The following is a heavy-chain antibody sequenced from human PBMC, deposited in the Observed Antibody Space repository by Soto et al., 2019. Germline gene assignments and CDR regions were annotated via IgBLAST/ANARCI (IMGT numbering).Heavy chain of an antibody. J-gene: IGHJ4*02. V-gene: IGHV1-69*13. CDR1: GGTFSSYA. D-gene: IGHD1-26*01. Sequence: GASVKVSCKASGGTFSSYAISWVRQAPGQGLEWMGGIIPIFGTANYAQKFQGRVTITADESTSTAYMELSSLRSEDTAVYYCARGGTGWERWLPDYWGQGTLVTVSS. CDR2: IIPIFGTA. CDR3: ARGGTGWERWLPDY.